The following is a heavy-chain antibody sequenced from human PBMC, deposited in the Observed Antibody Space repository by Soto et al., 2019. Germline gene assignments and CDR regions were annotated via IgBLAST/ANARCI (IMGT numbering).Heavy chain of an antibody. D-gene: IGHD2-2*01. Sequence: ETLSLTCAVYGGSFSGYYWSWIRQPPGKGLEWIGEINHSGSTNYNPSLKSRVTISVDTSKNQFSLKLSSVTAADTAVYYCARMGYCSSTSCSSFDYWGQGTLVTVSS. V-gene: IGHV4-34*01. J-gene: IGHJ4*02. CDR1: GGSFSGYY. CDR2: INHSGST. CDR3: ARMGYCSSTSCSSFDY.